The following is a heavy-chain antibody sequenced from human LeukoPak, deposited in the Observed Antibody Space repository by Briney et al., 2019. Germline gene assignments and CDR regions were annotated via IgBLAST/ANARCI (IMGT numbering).Heavy chain of an antibody. CDR1: GFTFSSYA. J-gene: IGHJ4*02. D-gene: IGHD2-21*02. Sequence: GGSLRLSCAASGFTFSSYAMSWVRQAPGKGLEWVSAISGSGGSTYYADSVKGRFTISRDNSKNTLYLQMNSLKTEDTAVYYCTTESAYCGGDCYSGYWGQGTLVTVSS. V-gene: IGHV3-23*01. CDR2: ISGSGGST. CDR3: TTESAYCGGDCYSGY.